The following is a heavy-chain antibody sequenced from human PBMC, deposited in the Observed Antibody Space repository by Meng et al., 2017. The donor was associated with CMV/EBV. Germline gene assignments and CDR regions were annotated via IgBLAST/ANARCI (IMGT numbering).Heavy chain of an antibody. D-gene: IGHD2-2*02. CDR2: IGTAGDT. V-gene: IGHV3-13*01. CDR3: ARGPGYCSSTSCYMWLDGDGMDV. Sequence: GESLKISCAASGFTFSSYDMHWVRQATGKGLEWVSAIGTAGDTYYPGSVKGRFTISRENAKNSLYLQMNSLRDGDTAVYYCARGPGYCSSTSCYMWLDGDGMDVWGQGTTVTVSS. CDR1: GFTFSSYD. J-gene: IGHJ6*02.